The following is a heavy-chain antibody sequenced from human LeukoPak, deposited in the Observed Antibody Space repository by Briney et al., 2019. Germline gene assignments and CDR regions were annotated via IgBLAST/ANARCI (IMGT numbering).Heavy chain of an antibody. CDR2: IIHSGST. CDR1: GVSITSDTYY. Sequence: SQTLSLTCAVSGVSITSDTYYWSWIRQPPGKGLEWIGYIIHSGSTYHNPSLKSRVTISIDSSKSQFSLKLSSVTAADTAVYFCARTRDFWSAYFDYWSQGTLVTVSS. CDR3: ARTRDFWSAYFDY. J-gene: IGHJ4*02. V-gene: IGHV4-30-2*01. D-gene: IGHD3-3*01.